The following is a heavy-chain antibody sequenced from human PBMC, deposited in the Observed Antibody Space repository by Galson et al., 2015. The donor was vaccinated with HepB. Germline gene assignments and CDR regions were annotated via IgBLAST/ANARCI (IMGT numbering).Heavy chain of an antibody. CDR3: ARGVPPFPSYFDY. D-gene: IGHD2/OR15-2a*01. CDR1: GGTFSSYA. J-gene: IGHJ4*02. CDR2: IIPILGIA. V-gene: IGHV1-69*04. Sequence: SVKVSCKASGGTFSSYAISWVRQAPGQGLEWMGRIIPILGIANYAQKFQGRVTITADKSTSTAYMELSSLRSEDTAVYYCARGVPPFPSYFDYWGQGTLVTVSS.